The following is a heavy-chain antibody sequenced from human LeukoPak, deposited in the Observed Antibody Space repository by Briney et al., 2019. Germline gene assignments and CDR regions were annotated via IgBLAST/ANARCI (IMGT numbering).Heavy chain of an antibody. Sequence: GGSLRLSCAASGFTFSSYWMHSVRQPPGEGLVWVSRISNDGITGYADSVKGRFTISRDNAKNTLYLQMNSLRAEDTAVYYCANILSGGPGWGQGTLVTVSS. CDR2: ISNDGIT. V-gene: IGHV3-74*01. CDR3: ANILSGGPG. D-gene: IGHD2-15*01. J-gene: IGHJ4*02. CDR1: GFTFSSYW.